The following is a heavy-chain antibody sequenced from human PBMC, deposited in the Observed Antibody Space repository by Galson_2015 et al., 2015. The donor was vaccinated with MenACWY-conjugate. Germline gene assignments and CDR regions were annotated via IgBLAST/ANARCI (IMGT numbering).Heavy chain of an antibody. CDR2: ISYDGTDK. V-gene: IGHV3-30*01. CDR1: GFSFNMYS. D-gene: IGHD3-22*01. Sequence: SLRLSCAASGFSFNMYSLHWIRQAPGKGLEWVAVISYDGTDKFYGDSVKGRFIILRDNSKNTVYLKMNSLRGEDTGVYFCARVGQERRTLLPNFDGWGQGTRVTVSS. J-gene: IGHJ4*02. CDR3: ARVGQERRTLLPNFDG.